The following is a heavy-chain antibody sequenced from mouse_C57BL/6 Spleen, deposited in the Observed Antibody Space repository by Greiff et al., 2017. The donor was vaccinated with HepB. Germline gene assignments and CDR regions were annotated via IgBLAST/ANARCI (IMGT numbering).Heavy chain of an antibody. V-gene: IGHV5-9-1*02. CDR1: GFTFSSYA. J-gene: IGHJ3*01. CDR3: TREGDYPFAY. CDR2: ISSGGDYI. D-gene: IGHD2-4*01. Sequence: DVLLVESGEGLVKPGGSLKLSCAASGFTFSSYAMSWVRQTPEKRLEWVAYISSGGDYIYYADTVKGRFTISRDNARNTLYLQMSSLKSEDTAMYCCTREGDYPFAYWGQGTLVTVSA.